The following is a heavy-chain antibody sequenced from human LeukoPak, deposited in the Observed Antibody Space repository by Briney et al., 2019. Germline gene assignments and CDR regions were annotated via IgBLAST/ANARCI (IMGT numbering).Heavy chain of an antibody. V-gene: IGHV3-7*03. Sequence: GGSLRLSCAASGFTFSSYWMSWVRQAPGKGLEWVANIKQDGSEKYYVDSVKGRFTISRDNTKNSLYLQMNSLRDEDTAVYYCAGPSGESIYAFDIWGQGTMVSVSS. CDR2: IKQDGSEK. CDR1: GFTFSSYW. J-gene: IGHJ3*02. CDR3: AGPSGESIYAFDI. D-gene: IGHD3-10*01.